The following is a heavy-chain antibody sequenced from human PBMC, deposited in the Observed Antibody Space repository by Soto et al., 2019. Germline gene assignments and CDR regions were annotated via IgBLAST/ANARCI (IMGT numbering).Heavy chain of an antibody. J-gene: IGHJ4*02. CDR1: GFTFSSYA. CDR3: ARESTPLLGYCTNGVCCNDY. CDR2: ISGSGDST. V-gene: IGHV3-23*01. Sequence: GGSLRLSCAASGFTFSSYAMSCVRQAPGQGLEWVSAISGSGDSTYYADPVKGGFTISRDNSKNTLYLQMNSLRAEDTAIYYCARESTPLLGYCTNGVCCNDYWGQGNLVTVSS. D-gene: IGHD2-8*01.